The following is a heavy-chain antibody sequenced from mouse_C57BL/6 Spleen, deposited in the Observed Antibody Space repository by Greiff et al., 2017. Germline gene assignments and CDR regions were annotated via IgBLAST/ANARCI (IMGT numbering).Heavy chain of an antibody. J-gene: IGHJ4*01. V-gene: IGHV14-3*01. CDR3: ALLYDYDSYAMDY. D-gene: IGHD2-4*01. Sequence: VQLQQSVAELVRPGASVKLSCTASGFNIKNTYMHWVKQRPEQGLEWIGRIDPANGNTKYAPKFQGKATITADTSSNTAYLQLSSLTSDDTAIYYCALLYDYDSYAMDYWGQGTSVTVSS. CDR2: IDPANGNT. CDR1: GFNIKNTY.